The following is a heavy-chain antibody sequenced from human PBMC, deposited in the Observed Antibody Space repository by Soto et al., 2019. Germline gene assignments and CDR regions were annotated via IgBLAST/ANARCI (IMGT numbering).Heavy chain of an antibody. Sequence: QVQLQQWGAGLLKPSETLSLTCAVYGGSFSGYYWSWIRQPPGKGLEWIGEINHSGSTNYNPSLKSRTTISLDTSKNQFSLKLSSAAAADTAVYYCARGTREGWYFDLWGRGTLVIVSS. CDR1: GGSFSGYY. CDR2: INHSGST. J-gene: IGHJ2*01. CDR3: ARGTREGWYFDL. V-gene: IGHV4-34*01.